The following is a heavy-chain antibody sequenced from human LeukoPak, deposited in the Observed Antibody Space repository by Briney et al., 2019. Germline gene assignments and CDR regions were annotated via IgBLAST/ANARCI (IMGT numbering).Heavy chain of an antibody. V-gene: IGHV3-23*01. CDR3: AKGRGFPYDALDI. Sequence: GGSLRLSCAASGFTFNTYAMSWVRQAPGKGLEWVSVISKSGDTTYYADSVTGRFTISRDNSKNTVYLLLNTLRAEDTAIYYCAKGRGFPYDALDIWGQGTRVTVSS. CDR2: ISKSGDTT. D-gene: IGHD3-10*01. CDR1: GFTFNTYA. J-gene: IGHJ3*02.